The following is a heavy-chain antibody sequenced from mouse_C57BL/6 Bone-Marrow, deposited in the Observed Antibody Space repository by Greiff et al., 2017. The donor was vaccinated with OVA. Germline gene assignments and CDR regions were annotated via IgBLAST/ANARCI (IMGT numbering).Heavy chain of an antibody. CDR1: GYTFTSYW. CDR3: ARPLYGSSLFAY. J-gene: IGHJ3*01. D-gene: IGHD1-1*01. V-gene: IGHV1-61*01. Sequence: QVQLKQPGAELVRPGSSVKLSCKASGYTFTSYWMDWVKQRPGQGLEWIGNIYPSDSETHYNQKFKDKATLTVDKSSSTAYMQLSSLTSEDSAVYYCARPLYGSSLFAYWGQGTLVTDSA. CDR2: IYPSDSET.